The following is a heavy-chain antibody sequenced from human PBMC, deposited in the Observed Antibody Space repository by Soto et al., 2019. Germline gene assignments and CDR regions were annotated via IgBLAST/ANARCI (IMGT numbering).Heavy chain of an antibody. Sequence: EASVKVSCKASGYTFTSYGISWVRQAPGQGPEWMGWISSYNGDTNYAQTFQGRVTMTTDTSTSTAYMELRSLRSDDTAVYYCAREGMAPYYYYGMDVWGQGTPVTVSS. CDR1: GYTFTSYG. CDR3: AREGMAPYYYYGMDV. V-gene: IGHV1-18*01. J-gene: IGHJ6*02. CDR2: ISSYNGDT.